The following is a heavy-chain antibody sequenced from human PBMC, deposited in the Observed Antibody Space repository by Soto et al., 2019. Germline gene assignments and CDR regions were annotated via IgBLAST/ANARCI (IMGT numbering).Heavy chain of an antibody. CDR2: ISGSGGGT. CDR3: SKSRGSGRYDNPSEAFDF. J-gene: IGHJ3*01. V-gene: IGHV3-23*01. Sequence: LSGEARGVTESKYGMWWVHQKKGTGLEWVSSISGSGGGTYYADSVKGRFTISRDNSKNSLNLQMDGLRAEDTAVYYCSKSRGSGRYDNPSEAFDFWGQGPMVSVSS. CDR1: GVTESKYG. D-gene: IGHD3-10*01.